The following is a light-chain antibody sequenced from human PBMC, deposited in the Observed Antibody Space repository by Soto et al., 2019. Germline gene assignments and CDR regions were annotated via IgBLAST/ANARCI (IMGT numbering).Light chain of an antibody. Sequence: EIVLTQSPGTLSLSPGERGTLSCRASQSVSSSYLAWYQQKPGQAPRLLMYGTSTRATGTPDRFSGSGSGTDFTLTISSLEPEDVATYYCQQYNVVPPTFGQGTRLEI. CDR3: QQYNVVPPT. CDR1: QSVSSSY. V-gene: IGKV3-20*01. J-gene: IGKJ2*01. CDR2: GTS.